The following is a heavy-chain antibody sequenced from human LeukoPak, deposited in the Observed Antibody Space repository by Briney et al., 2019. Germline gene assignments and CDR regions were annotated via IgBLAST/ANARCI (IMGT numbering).Heavy chain of an antibody. D-gene: IGHD2-2*02. CDR1: GNRLTSYW. CDR3: ARSRVPAAIAPGTLDAFDI. V-gene: IGHV5-51*01. J-gene: IGHJ3*02. Sequence: GESLKISCKGSGNRLTSYWIGWVRQMPGKGLEWMGIIYPGDSDTRYSPSFQGQVTISADKSISTAYLQWSSLKASDTAMYYCARSRVPAAIAPGTLDAFDIWGQGTMVTVSS. CDR2: IYPGDSDT.